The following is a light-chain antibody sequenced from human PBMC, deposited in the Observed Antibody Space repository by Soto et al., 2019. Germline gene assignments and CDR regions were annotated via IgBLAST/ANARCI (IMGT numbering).Light chain of an antibody. V-gene: IGLV1-44*01. CDR2: SNN. CDR1: SSNIGSNT. Sequence: QPVLTQPPSASGTPGQRVTISCSGSSSNIGSNTVNWYQQLPGTAPKLLIYSNNQRPSGVPDRFSGSKSGTSASLAISGLQSDDEADYYCAAWDDSLNGWVFGGGTQLTVL. J-gene: IGLJ3*02. CDR3: AAWDDSLNGWV.